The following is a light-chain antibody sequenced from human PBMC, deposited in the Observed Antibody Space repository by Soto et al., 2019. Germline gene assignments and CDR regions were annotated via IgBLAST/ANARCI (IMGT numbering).Light chain of an antibody. Sequence: EIVLTQSPGTLSLSPGEKATLSCRANQSVSSHLAWYQQRPGQAPRLLIYGAPSRATGIPDRFSGSGSGTDFTLTISRLEPEDFALYYCQQYGNSPPLTFGGGTKVEIK. CDR1: QSVSSH. CDR2: GAP. J-gene: IGKJ4*01. V-gene: IGKV3-20*01. CDR3: QQYGNSPPLT.